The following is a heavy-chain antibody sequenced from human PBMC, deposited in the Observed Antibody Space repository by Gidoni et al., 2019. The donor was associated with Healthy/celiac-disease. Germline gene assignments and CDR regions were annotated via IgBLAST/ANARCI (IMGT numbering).Heavy chain of an antibody. CDR3: ARDAAGYYDILTGYYNGLVDY. Sequence: EVQLVESGGGLVQPGGSLRLSCAASGFTFSSYSMNWVRQAPGKGLEWVSYISSSSSTIYYADSVKVRLTISRDNAKNSLYLQMNSLRAEDTAVYYCARDAAGYYDILTGYYNGLVDYWGQGTLVTVSS. CDR2: ISSSSSTI. V-gene: IGHV3-48*01. D-gene: IGHD3-9*01. CDR1: GFTFSSYS. J-gene: IGHJ4*02.